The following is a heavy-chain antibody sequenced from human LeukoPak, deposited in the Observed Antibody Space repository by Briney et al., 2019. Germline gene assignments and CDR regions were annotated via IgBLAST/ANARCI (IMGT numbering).Heavy chain of an antibody. CDR3: ASHCSSTSCYGVDY. CDR1: GVSISSGSYY. D-gene: IGHD2-2*01. J-gene: IGHJ4*02. CDR2: IYTSGST. Sequence: SQTLSLTCTVSGVSISSGSYYWSWIRQPAGKGLEWIGRIYTSGSTNYNPSLKSRVTISVDTSKNQFSLKLSSVTAADTAVYYCASHCSSTSCYGVDYWGQGTLVTVSS. V-gene: IGHV4-61*02.